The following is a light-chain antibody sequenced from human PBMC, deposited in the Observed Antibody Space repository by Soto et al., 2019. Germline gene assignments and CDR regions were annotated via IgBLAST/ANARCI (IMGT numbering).Light chain of an antibody. J-gene: IGLJ1*01. CDR1: NSNIGAGYD. V-gene: IGLV1-40*01. Sequence: QSVLKQPPSVSGAPGQRVTISCTGSNSNIGAGYDVHWYQQLPGTAPKLLIYGHSNRPSGVPDRFSGSKSGTSASLAITGLQAEDEADYYCQSYDSSLSTYVFGTGTKVTVL. CDR3: QSYDSSLSTYV. CDR2: GHS.